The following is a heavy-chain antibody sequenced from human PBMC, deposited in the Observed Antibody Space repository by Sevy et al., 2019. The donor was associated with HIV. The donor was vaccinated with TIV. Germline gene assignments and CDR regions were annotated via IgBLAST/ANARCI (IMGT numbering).Heavy chain of an antibody. V-gene: IGHV4-30-4*01. CDR1: GGSINNPDFN. J-gene: IGHJ5*02. CDR3: TRVRGPFGWSDP. CDR2: VYYSGNT. Sequence: SETLSLTCSVSGGSINNPDFNWSWVRQPPGRGLEWVGYVYYSGNTYYSPSLKTPASLSIDTSKNPFSLALHSVTAADTAVYYCTRVRGPFGWSDPWGQGTLVTVSS. D-gene: IGHD3-10*01.